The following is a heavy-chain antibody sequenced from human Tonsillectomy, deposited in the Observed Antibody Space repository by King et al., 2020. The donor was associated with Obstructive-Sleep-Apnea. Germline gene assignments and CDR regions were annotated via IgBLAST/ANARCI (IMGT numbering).Heavy chain of an antibody. CDR1: GYNFTTLY. V-gene: IGHV1-46*01. CDR2: INPSSGVT. J-gene: IGHJ5*02. Sequence: QLVQSGTEVRNPGASVKVSCKASGYNFTTLYIHWVRQAPGQGLEWMGIINPSSGVTKYAQNFQGRATITRDTSTSTVYMELNSLTSEDTAVYFCATDPRTGYCSGGSCYWGWFHPWGQGTLVTVSS. D-gene: IGHD2-15*01. CDR3: ATDPRTGYCSGGSCYWGWFHP.